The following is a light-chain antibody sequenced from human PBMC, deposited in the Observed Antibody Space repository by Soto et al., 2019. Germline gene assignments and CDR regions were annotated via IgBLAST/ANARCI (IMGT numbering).Light chain of an antibody. CDR3: QQYNDYPWT. Sequence: DIQMTQSPSTLSASVGDRIIITCRASQSISSWLAWYQQKPGKVPKLLIYKASSLESGVPSRFSGSGSGTEFTLTISSLQPDDFATYYCQQYNDYPWTFGQGTKVEIK. J-gene: IGKJ1*01. CDR1: QSISSW. V-gene: IGKV1-5*03. CDR2: KAS.